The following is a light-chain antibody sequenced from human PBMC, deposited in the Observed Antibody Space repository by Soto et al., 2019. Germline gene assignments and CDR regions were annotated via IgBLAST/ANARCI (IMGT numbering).Light chain of an antibody. CDR2: DVS. J-gene: IGLJ1*01. CDR1: SSDVGGYNY. V-gene: IGLV2-11*01. CDR3: NSFTDSSLYV. Sequence: QSALTQPRSVSGSPGQSVTISCTGTSSDVGGYNYVSWYQQHPGKAPKLMIYDVSKRPSGVPDRFSGSKSGNTASLTISGLQAEDEADYYCNSFTDSSLYVFGTGTKLTVL.